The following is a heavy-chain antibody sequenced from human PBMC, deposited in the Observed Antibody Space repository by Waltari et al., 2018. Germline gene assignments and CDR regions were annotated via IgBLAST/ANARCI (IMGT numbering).Heavy chain of an antibody. CDR3: TKDDRTNWKGVDY. CDR2: ISWDGGST. V-gene: IGHV3-43*01. CDR1: GFTFDDYN. D-gene: IGHD1-1*01. Sequence: EVQLVESGGVVVQPGGSLRLSCAASGFTFDDYNMHWVRQAPGKGLEWVSLISWDGGSTYYADSVKGRFTISRDNSKNSLYLQMNSLRTEDTALYYCTKDDRTNWKGVDYWGQGTLVTVSS. J-gene: IGHJ4*02.